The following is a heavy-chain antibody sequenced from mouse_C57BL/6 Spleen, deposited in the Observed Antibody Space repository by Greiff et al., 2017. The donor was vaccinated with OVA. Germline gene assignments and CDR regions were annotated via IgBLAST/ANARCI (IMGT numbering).Heavy chain of an antibody. Sequence: EVKVVESGGGLVQPGGSLSLSCAASGFTFTDYYMSWVRQPPGKALEWLGFIRNKANGYTTEYSASVKGRFTISRDNSQSSLYLQMNALRAEDSATYYSARYTGGWYFDVWGTGTTVTVSS. CDR1: GFTFTDYY. J-gene: IGHJ1*03. D-gene: IGHD4-1*01. V-gene: IGHV7-3*01. CDR2: IRNKANGYTT. CDR3: ARYTGGWYFDV.